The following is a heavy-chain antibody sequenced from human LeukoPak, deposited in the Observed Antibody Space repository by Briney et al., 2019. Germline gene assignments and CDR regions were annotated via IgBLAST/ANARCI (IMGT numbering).Heavy chain of an antibody. D-gene: IGHD6-19*01. CDR1: GGSISSSSYY. Sequence: SETLSLTCTVSGGSISSSSYYWSWIRQPPGKGLEWIGEINHSGSTNYNPSLKSRVTISVDTSKNQFSLKLSSVTAADTAVYYCARGSPLMAGIYNFDYWGQGRLVTVSS. J-gene: IGHJ4*02. CDR3: ARGSPLMAGIYNFDY. CDR2: INHSGST. V-gene: IGHV4-39*07.